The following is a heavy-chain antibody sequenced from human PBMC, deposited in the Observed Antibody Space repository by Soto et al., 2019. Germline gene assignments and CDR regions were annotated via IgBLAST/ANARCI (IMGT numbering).Heavy chain of an antibody. D-gene: IGHD6-19*01. V-gene: IGHV4-4*02. CDR1: GDSISSSKW. CDR3: ARDLRGSGWYYFDY. Sequence: SETLSLTCAVSGDSISSSKWWSWVRQPPGKGLEWIGYVYNSGSTNYNPSVKSRVTISVDTSKDQFSLQLSSVTAADTAVYYCARDLRGSGWYYFDYWGQGTLVTVSS. J-gene: IGHJ4*01. CDR2: VYNSGST.